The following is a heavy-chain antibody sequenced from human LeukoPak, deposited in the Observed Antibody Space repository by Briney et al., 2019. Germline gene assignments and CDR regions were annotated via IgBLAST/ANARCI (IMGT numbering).Heavy chain of an antibody. CDR2: IYTSGST. Sequence: SETLSLTCTVSGGSISSYYWSWIRQPAGKGLEWIGRIYTSGSTNYNPSLKSRVTMSVDTSKNQFSLKLSSVTAADTAVYYCARDLVGVGATSYSWFDPWGQGTLVTVSS. CDR3: ARDLVGVGATSYSWFDP. J-gene: IGHJ5*02. CDR1: GGSISSYY. D-gene: IGHD1-26*01. V-gene: IGHV4-4*07.